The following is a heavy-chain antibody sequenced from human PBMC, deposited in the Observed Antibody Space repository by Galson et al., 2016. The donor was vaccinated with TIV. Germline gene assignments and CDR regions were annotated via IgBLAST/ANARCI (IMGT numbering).Heavy chain of an antibody. D-gene: IGHD6-19*01. CDR3: ARDLEGWRRAQYDS. J-gene: IGHJ4*02. CDR2: IRQDGRET. CDR1: GFIFSSYS. Sequence: SLRLSCAASGFIFSSYSMNWVRQAPGKGLEWVANIRQDGRETYYVDSVKGRFTISRDNAKNFLYLQMSSLRAEDTAFYYCARDLEGWRRAQYDSWGQGTLVTVSS. V-gene: IGHV3-7*01.